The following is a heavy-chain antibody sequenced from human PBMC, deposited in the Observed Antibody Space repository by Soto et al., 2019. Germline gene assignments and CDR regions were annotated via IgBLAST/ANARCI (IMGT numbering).Heavy chain of an antibody. CDR1: GGSINTFY. D-gene: IGHD5-18*01. J-gene: IGHJ4*02. Sequence: ASETLSLTCTVSGGSINTFYWSWVRQPAGKXLGWIGRIFSSGSTSFNPSRESRVAMSVDTSKSHFSLNLSSVTAADMAVYYCAREGSYTAYNFAHGIQLWSFDFWGQGALVTVSS. V-gene: IGHV4-4*07. CDR2: IFSSGST. CDR3: AREGSYTAYNFAHGIQLWSFDF.